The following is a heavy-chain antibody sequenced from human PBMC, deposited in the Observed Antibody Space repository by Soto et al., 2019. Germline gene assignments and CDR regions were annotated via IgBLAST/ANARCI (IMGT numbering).Heavy chain of an antibody. J-gene: IGHJ4*02. CDR3: AREDGYHYLNY. CDR2: INPSGGST. V-gene: IGHV1-46*01. Sequence: QVQLVQSGAEVKKPGASVKISCKASGYTFTSYYMHWVRQAPGQGLEWMGIINPSGGSTSYPQKFTAVVTMTSDTSTSTVYMELSSLRSEDTAVYYCAREDGYHYLNYWGQGTLVTVSS. CDR1: GYTFTSYY. D-gene: IGHD5-12*01.